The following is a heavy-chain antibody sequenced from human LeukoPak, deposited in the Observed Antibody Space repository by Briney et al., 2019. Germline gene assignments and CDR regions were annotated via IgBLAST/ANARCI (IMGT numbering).Heavy chain of an antibody. CDR3: ARSGYSSRRALRY. Sequence: GGSLRLSCAASGFTFSSYGMHWVRQAPGKGLEWVAVISYDGSNKYYADSVKGRFTISRDNSKNTLYLQMNSLRAEDTAVYYCARSGYSSRRALRYWGQGTLVTVSS. D-gene: IGHD6-13*01. CDR1: GFTFSSYG. J-gene: IGHJ4*02. CDR2: ISYDGSNK. V-gene: IGHV3-30*03.